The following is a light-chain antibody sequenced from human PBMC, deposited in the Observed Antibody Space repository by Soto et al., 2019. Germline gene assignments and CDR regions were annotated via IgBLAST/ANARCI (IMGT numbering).Light chain of an antibody. J-gene: IGLJ1*01. CDR3: QSYDSSLSGSGI. Sequence: QSALTQPPSVSGAPGQSVTIAWTWGSARIGAVYDVHWYQQLPGTAPKLLIYGNSNRPSGVPDRFSGSKSGTSASLAITGLQAEDEADYYCQSYDSSLSGSGIFGTGTKVTVL. CDR2: GNS. V-gene: IGLV1-40*01. CDR1: SARIGAVYD.